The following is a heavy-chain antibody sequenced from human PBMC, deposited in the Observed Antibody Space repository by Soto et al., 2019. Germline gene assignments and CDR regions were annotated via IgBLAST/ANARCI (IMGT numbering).Heavy chain of an antibody. Sequence: QVQLVQSGAEVKKPGSSVKVSCKASGGTFSSYSISWVRQAPGQGLEWMGGIIPIFGTANYAQKFQGRVTITADEPTSTAYMELSSLRSEDTAVYYCARGGSQAMLNNWFDPWGQGTLVTVSS. J-gene: IGHJ5*02. V-gene: IGHV1-69*01. D-gene: IGHD2-2*01. CDR3: ARGGSQAMLNNWFDP. CDR1: GGTFSSYS. CDR2: IIPIFGTA.